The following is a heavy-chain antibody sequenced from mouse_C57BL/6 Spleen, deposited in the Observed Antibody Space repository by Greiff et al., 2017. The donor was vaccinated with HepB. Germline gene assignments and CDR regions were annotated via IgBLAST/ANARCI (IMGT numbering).Heavy chain of an antibody. D-gene: IGHD1-1*01. CDR2: IHPNSGST. Sequence: QVQLQQPGAELVKPGASVKLSCKASGYTFTSYWMHWVKQRPGQGLEWIGMIHPNSGSTNYNEKFKNKATLTVDKSSSTAYMQLSSLTSEDSAVYYCARSDYYGSSYWSFDVWGTGTTVTVSS. CDR3: ARSDYYGSSYWSFDV. CDR1: GYTFTSYW. V-gene: IGHV1-64*01. J-gene: IGHJ1*03.